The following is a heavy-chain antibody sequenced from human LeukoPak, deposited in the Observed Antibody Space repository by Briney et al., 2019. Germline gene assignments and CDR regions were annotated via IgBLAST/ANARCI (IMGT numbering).Heavy chain of an antibody. J-gene: IGHJ6*04. CDR2: IYTSGST. CDR1: GGSISNGSYY. Sequence: KPSETLSLTCTVSGGSISNGSYYWSWIRQPAGKGLEWIGRIYTSGSTNYNPSLKSRVTISVDTSKNQFSLKLSSVTAADTAVYYCARVGKDPDVWGKGTTVTVSS. V-gene: IGHV4-61*02. CDR3: ARVGKDPDV.